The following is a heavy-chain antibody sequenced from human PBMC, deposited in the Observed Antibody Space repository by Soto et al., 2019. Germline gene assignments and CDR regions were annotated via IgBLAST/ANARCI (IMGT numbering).Heavy chain of an antibody. D-gene: IGHD1-26*01. CDR3: ARRYGGNFDY. CDR2: IYYSGST. Sequence: SETLYLTCAVYGGSFSGYYWSWIRQPPGKGLEWIGYIYYSGSTNYNPSLKSRVTISVDTSKNQFSLKVSSVTAADTAVYYCARRYGGNFDYWGQGTLVTVSS. V-gene: IGHV4-59*01. J-gene: IGHJ4*02. CDR1: GGSFSGYY.